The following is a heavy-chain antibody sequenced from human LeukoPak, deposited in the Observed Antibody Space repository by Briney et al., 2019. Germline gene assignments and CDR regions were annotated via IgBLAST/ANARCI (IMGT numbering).Heavy chain of an antibody. V-gene: IGHV4-59*01. J-gene: IGHJ5*02. CDR3: ARDFRDWFDP. D-gene: IGHD3-10*01. Sequence: PSETLSLTCAVYGGSFSGYYWSWIRQPPGKGLEWIGYIYYSGSTNYNPSLKSRVTISVDTSKNQFSLKLSSVTAADTAVYYCARDFRDWFDPWGQGTLVTVSS. CDR2: IYYSGST. CDR1: GGSFSGYY.